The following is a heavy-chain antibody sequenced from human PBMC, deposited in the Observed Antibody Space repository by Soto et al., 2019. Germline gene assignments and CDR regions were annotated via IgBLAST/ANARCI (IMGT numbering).Heavy chain of an antibody. J-gene: IGHJ4*02. CDR2: ISYSGST. D-gene: IGHD4-17*01. Sequence: PSETLSLTCTVSGVSINGGDYYWSWIRQPPGTGLEWIGYISYSGSTYYNPSLKSRLIMSLDTSKNQFSLKLSSMTVADTALYYCARLHSDYGDYMYFDYWAQGTLVTVSS. CDR1: GVSINGGDYY. CDR3: ARLHSDYGDYMYFDY. V-gene: IGHV4-30-4*01.